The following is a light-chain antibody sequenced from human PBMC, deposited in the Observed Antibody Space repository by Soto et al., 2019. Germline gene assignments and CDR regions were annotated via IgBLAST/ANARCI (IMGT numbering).Light chain of an antibody. Sequence: QSVLTQPPSASGTPGQRVTISCSGSSSNIGSNTVNWYQQLPGTAPKLLFYSNNQRPSGVPDRFSGSKSGTAASLASSGLQSEDEAEYYCAAGDDSLNGVVFGGGTKLTVL. CDR2: SNN. CDR1: SSNIGSNT. J-gene: IGLJ2*01. CDR3: AAGDDSLNGVV. V-gene: IGLV1-44*01.